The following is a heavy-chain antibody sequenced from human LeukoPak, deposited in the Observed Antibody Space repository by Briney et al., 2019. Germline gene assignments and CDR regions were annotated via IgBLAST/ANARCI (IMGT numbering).Heavy chain of an antibody. CDR1: GFTFSNYA. V-gene: IGHV3-23*01. CDR3: AKATTSKADVAWFDP. D-gene: IGHD1-1*01. CDR2: ISDGGGTT. J-gene: IGHJ5*02. Sequence: GGSLRLSCAASGFTFSNYAMSWVRQAPEKRLEWVSGISDGGGTTYYADSVKGRFTISRDNSKNTLYLQMNSLRAEDTAVYYCAKATTSKADVAWFDPWGQGTLSPSP.